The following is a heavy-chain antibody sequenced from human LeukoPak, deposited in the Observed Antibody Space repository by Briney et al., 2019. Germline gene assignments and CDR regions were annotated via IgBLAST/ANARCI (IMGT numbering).Heavy chain of an antibody. CDR3: AREGDFWSGYYNREDWFDP. CDR2: INTNTGNP. D-gene: IGHD3-3*01. CDR1: GYTFTSYA. J-gene: IGHJ5*02. V-gene: IGHV7-4-1*02. Sequence: ASVKVSCKASGYTFTSYAMNWVRQAPGQGLEWMGWINTNTGNPTYAQGFTGRFVFSLDTSVSTAYLQISSLKAEDTAVYYCAREGDFWSGYYNREDWFDPWGQGTLVTVSS.